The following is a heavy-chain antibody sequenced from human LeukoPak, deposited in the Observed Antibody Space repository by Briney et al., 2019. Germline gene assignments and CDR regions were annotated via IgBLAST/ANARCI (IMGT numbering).Heavy chain of an antibody. CDR3: AKARYNSGWYDD. J-gene: IGHJ4*02. V-gene: IGHV3-23*01. Sequence: GGSLRLSCAASGFTFSSYAMSWVRQAPGKGLEWVSVIGGSSATTYYADSGKGRFTISRDNSKNMLNLQMSSLRAEDTAVYYCAKARYNSGWYDDWGQGTLVTVPS. CDR2: IGGSSATT. D-gene: IGHD6-13*01. CDR1: GFTFSSYA.